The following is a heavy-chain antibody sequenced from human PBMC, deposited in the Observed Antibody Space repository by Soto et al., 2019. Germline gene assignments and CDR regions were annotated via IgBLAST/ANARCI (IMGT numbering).Heavy chain of an antibody. J-gene: IGHJ4*02. CDR1: GFTFSSYA. CDR2: ISYDGSNK. D-gene: IGHD3-10*01. Sequence: PGGSLRLSCAASGFTFSSYAMHWVRQAPGKGLEWVAVISYDGSNKYYADSVKGRFTISRDNSKNTLYLQMNSLRTEDTAVYYCSPLLFGDLGGVDYWGQGTLVTVSS. V-gene: IGHV3-30-3*01. CDR3: SPLLFGDLGGVDY.